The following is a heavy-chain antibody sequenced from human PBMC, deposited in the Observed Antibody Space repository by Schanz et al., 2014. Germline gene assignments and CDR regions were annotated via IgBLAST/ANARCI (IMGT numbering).Heavy chain of an antibody. Sequence: QVQLRESGPGLVKPSETLSLTCTVSGVSISSHYWSWVRQAPGERLEWIGYLFNSERAKYNPSLESRITMSLDTSKSQFSLHLRYVTAADTAVYYCATIPRGNIYGYFDYWGQGTLVTVSS. CDR3: ATIPRGNIYGYFDY. D-gene: IGHD5-18*01. V-gene: IGHV4-59*11. CDR2: LFNSERA. J-gene: IGHJ4*02. CDR1: GVSISSHY.